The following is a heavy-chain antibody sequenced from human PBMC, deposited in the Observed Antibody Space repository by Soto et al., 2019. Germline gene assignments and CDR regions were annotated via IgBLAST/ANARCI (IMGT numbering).Heavy chain of an antibody. J-gene: IGHJ4*02. V-gene: IGHV1-69*06. D-gene: IGHD1-26*01. CDR2: IIPIFGTA. CDR3: ASSSGNNYGVGTNYYFDY. CDR1: GDTFSTYA. Sequence: QVQLVQSGAEMKKPGSSVKVSCKASGDTFSTYAIVWVRQAPGQGLEWMGGIIPIFGTANYAQKFQGRVTITADKSASTAFMELSSLRSEDTAVYYCASSSGNNYGVGTNYYFDYWGQGNLVTVAS.